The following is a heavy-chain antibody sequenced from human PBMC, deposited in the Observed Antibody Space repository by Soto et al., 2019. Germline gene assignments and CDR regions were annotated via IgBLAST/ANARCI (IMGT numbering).Heavy chain of an antibody. CDR1: GYTFTGYY. V-gene: IGHV1-2*04. Sequence: ASVKVSCKASGYTFTGYYIHWVRQAPGQGLEWMGWINPKSGGTNFAQKFQDWVTMTRDTSINTAYMELSRLRSDDTAVYYCAKAGRGGPNSGADYWGQGTPVTVSS. D-gene: IGHD6-19*01. J-gene: IGHJ4*02. CDR3: AKAGRGGPNSGADY. CDR2: INPKSGGT.